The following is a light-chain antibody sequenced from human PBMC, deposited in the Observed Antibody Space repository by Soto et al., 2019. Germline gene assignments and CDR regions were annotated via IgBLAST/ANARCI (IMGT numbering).Light chain of an antibody. CDR3: QQYDPFPWT. Sequence: DIQMTQSPSTLSASVGDRVTITCRASQSINNWLAWYQQKPGKVPKLLIYHASGLGSGVPSRFIGSGSGTEYTLPISSLQPDDFATYYCQQYDPFPWTFGQGTRVDIK. CDR2: HAS. V-gene: IGKV1-5*03. J-gene: IGKJ1*01. CDR1: QSINNW.